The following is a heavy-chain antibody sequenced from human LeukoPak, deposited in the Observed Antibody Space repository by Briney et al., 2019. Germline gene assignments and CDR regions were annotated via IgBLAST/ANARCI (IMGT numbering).Heavy chain of an antibody. V-gene: IGHV3-33*01. Sequence: GGSLRLSCAASGFAFNTYAMHWVRQAPGQGLEWVALIWHDGSHKFYSNSVRGQFTISRDNSKNTVSLQINNLRPEDTAVYYCAREIFGSGSYPDCWGQGTLVTVSS. J-gene: IGHJ4*02. CDR1: GFAFNTYA. CDR2: IWHDGSHK. D-gene: IGHD3-10*01. CDR3: AREIFGSGSYPDC.